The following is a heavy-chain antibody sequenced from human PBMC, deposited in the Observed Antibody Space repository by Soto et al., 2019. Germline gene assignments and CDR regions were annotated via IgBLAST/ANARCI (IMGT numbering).Heavy chain of an antibody. J-gene: IGHJ4*02. D-gene: IGHD5-18*01. CDR3: ARGRRSDTYGRY. CDR1: GYTFTNYG. CDR2: ISAYNGNT. Sequence: ASVKVSCKASGYTFTNYGISWVLQAPGQGLEWMGWISAYNGNTNYAQNLQGRVTMTTDTSTSTAYMELGSLRSDDTAVYYCARGRRSDTYGRYWGQGTLVTVSS. V-gene: IGHV1-18*01.